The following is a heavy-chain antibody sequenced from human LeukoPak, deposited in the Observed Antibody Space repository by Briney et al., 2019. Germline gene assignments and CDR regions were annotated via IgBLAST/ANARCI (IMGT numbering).Heavy chain of an antibody. J-gene: IGHJ4*02. CDR3: AKGIYSSGWLDFDY. CDR1: GFTFSSYG. Sequence: GGSLRLSCAASGFTFSSYGVHWVRQAPGKGLEWVAVISYDGSNKYYADSVKGRFTISRDNSKNTLYLQMNSLRAEDTAVYYCAKGIYSSGWLDFDYWGQGTLVTVSS. D-gene: IGHD6-19*01. CDR2: ISYDGSNK. V-gene: IGHV3-30*18.